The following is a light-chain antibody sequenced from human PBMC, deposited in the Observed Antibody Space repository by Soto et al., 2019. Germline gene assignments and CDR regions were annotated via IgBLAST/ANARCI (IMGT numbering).Light chain of an antibody. CDR2: DAS. CDR3: QQRSNWPGLT. CDR1: QSVRSY. V-gene: IGKV3-11*01. Sequence: EIVLTQSPATLSLSPGERATLSCRASQSVRSYLAWYQQKPGQAPRLLIYDASNRATGIPARFSGSGSGTDFTLTISSREPEDFAVYYCQQRSNWPGLTFGGGTKVEI. J-gene: IGKJ4*01.